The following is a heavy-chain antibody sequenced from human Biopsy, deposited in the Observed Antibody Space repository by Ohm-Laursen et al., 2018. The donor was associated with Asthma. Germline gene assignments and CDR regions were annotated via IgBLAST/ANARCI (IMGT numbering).Heavy chain of an antibody. V-gene: IGHV1-2*06. CDR2: INPNSGGT. CDR3: AREGITGITAWFDP. Sequence: GSSVKVSCKASGYTFTGYYMHWVRQAPGQGLEWMGRINPNSGGTNYAQKFQGRVTMTRDTSISTAYMELSRLRSDDTAVYYCAREGITGITAWFDPWGQGTLVTVSS. J-gene: IGHJ5*02. CDR1: GYTFTGYY. D-gene: IGHD1-7*01.